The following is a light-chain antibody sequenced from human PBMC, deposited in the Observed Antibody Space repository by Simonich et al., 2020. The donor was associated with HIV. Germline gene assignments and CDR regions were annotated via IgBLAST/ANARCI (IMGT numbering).Light chain of an antibody. CDR3: QQSYSIPYT. CDR1: QSISTY. CDR2: AAS. J-gene: IGKJ2*01. V-gene: IGKV1-39*01. Sequence: DIQMTQSPSSLSASVGDRVTITCRASQSISTYLHWYQLKPGKAPKVLIYAASSLQSGVPSRCSGCGSETEFTLTISSLQPEDFASYYCQQSYSIPYTFGQGTKLEIK.